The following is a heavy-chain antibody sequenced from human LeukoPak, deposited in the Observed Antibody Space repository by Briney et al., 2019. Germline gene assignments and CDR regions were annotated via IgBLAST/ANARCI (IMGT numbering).Heavy chain of an antibody. Sequence: SETLSLTCTVSGASINGHYWSWIRQSPGKGLEWIGYIYYTGNTNYNPSLKSRITISVDTSENQFSLNLSSVTAADTAVYYCTGLHFAAAEEFDPWGQGTLVTVSS. CDR3: TGLHFAAAEEFDP. CDR2: IYYTGNT. CDR1: GASINGHY. D-gene: IGHD6-13*01. V-gene: IGHV4-59*08. J-gene: IGHJ5*02.